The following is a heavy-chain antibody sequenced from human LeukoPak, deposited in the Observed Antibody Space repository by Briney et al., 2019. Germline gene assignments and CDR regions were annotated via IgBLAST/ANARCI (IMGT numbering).Heavy chain of an antibody. CDR2: VSYDGNSA. J-gene: IGHJ4*02. CDR3: ARAALTSGWKAGINY. D-gene: IGHD6-25*01. Sequence: PGGSLRLSCAASGFSFSHYAIHWVRQAPGKGLEWVALVSYDGNSAYYAGSVMGRFTVSRDNSDNTVSLHMNNLTVADTALYYCARAALTSGWKAGINYWGQGALVTVSS. CDR1: GFSFSHYA. V-gene: IGHV3-30-3*01.